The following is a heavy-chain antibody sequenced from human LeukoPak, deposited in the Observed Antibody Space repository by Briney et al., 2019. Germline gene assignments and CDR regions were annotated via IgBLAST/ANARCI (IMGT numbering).Heavy chain of an antibody. Sequence: PSETLSLTCTVSGGSISSGDYYWSWIRQPPGKGLEWIGYIYYSGSTYYNPSLKSRVTISVDTSKNQFSLKLSSVTAADTAVYYCARLQAKSYAFWSGSYQKGDRPNYFDYWGQGTLVTVSS. V-gene: IGHV4-30-4*01. D-gene: IGHD3-3*01. J-gene: IGHJ4*02. CDR1: GGSISSGDYY. CDR3: ARLQAKSYAFWSGSYQKGDRPNYFDY. CDR2: IYYSGST.